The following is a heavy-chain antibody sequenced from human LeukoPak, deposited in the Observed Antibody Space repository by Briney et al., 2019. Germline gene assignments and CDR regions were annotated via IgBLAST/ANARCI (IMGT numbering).Heavy chain of an antibody. Sequence: GGSLRLSCAASGFTFSSYAMSWVRQAPGKGLEWVSAISGSGGSTYYADSVKGRFTISRDNSKNTLYLQMNSLRAEDTAVYYCSASNGSSPSCHFDYWGQGTLVTVSS. CDR3: SASNGSSPSCHFDY. CDR1: GFTFSSYA. V-gene: IGHV3-23*01. CDR2: ISGSGGST. D-gene: IGHD2-2*01. J-gene: IGHJ4*02.